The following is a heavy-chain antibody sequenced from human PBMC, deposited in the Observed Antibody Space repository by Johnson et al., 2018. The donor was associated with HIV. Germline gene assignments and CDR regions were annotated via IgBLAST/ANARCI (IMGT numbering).Heavy chain of an antibody. Sequence: MQLVESGGGLVQPGGSLRLSCAASGFTFSSYAMSWVRQAPGKGLEWVSAISGSGGSTYYADSVKGRFTISRDNSKNTLYLQMNSLRAEDTALYYCARPSVTTRDAFDIWGQGTMVTVSS. V-gene: IGHV3-23*04. D-gene: IGHD4-17*01. CDR1: GFTFSSYA. CDR2: ISGSGGST. J-gene: IGHJ3*02. CDR3: ARPSVTTRDAFDI.